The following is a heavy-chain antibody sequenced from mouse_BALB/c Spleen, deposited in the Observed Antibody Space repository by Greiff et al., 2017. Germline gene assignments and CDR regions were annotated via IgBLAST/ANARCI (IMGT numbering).Heavy chain of an antibody. V-gene: IGHV3-2*02. CDR3: ARKERTGTDY. D-gene: IGHD4-1*01. Sequence: EVKLVESGPGLVKPSQSLSLTCTVTGYSITSDYAWNWIRQFPGNKLEWMGYISYSGSTSYNPSLKSRISITRDTSKNQFFLQLNSVTTEDTATYYCARKERTGTDYWGQGTTLTVSS. CDR1: GYSITSDYA. J-gene: IGHJ2*01. CDR2: ISYSGST.